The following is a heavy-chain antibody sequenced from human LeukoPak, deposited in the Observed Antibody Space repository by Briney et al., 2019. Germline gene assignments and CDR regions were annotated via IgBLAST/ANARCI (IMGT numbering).Heavy chain of an antibody. Sequence: GGSLRLSCAASGFTFSGSAMHWVRQASGKGLEWVGRIRSKANSYATAYAASVKGRFTISRDNSKNTLYLQMNSLRAEDTAVYYCARADFIVVVVPAYYFDYWGQGTLVTVSS. CDR3: ARADFIVVVVPAYYFDY. CDR2: IRSKANSYAT. J-gene: IGHJ4*02. V-gene: IGHV3-73*01. CDR1: GFTFSGSA. D-gene: IGHD2-15*01.